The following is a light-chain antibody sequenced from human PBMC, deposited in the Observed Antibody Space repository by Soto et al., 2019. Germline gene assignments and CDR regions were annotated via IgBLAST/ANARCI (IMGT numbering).Light chain of an antibody. V-gene: IGKV1-5*03. J-gene: IGKJ1*01. CDR2: EAS. CDR1: QTISNW. CDR3: QQYNGT. Sequence: DIQMTQSPSTLSASVGDRVTITCRASQTISNWLAWYQQTPGKAPKLLIYEASSLESGVQSRFSGSASGTEFTLTISSLPPDDCATYYCQQYNGTFGQGTKVEI.